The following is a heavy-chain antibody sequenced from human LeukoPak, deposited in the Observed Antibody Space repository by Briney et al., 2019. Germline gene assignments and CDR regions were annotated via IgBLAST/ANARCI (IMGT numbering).Heavy chain of an antibody. Sequence: GGSLRLSCAASGFTFSSYAMSWVRQAPGEGLEWVSSIGGGGGAIYYADSVKGRFTVSRENSKSTLYLQMNSLRAEDTALYYCPKGLDGTYYYDYWGQGTLVTVSS. J-gene: IGHJ4*02. CDR1: GFTFSSYA. D-gene: IGHD5-24*01. CDR3: PKGLDGTYYYDY. V-gene: IGHV3-23*01. CDR2: IGGGGGAI.